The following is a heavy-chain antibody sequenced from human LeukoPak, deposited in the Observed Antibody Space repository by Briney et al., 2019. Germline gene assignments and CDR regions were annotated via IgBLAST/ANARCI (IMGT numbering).Heavy chain of an antibody. V-gene: IGHV3-74*01. CDR2: INSDGSNT. D-gene: IGHD1-14*01. CDR3: AISPEFDS. Sequence: PGGSLRLSCAASGFTFSSYWMHWVRQAPGEGLVWVSRINSDGSNTNYADSVKGRVTISRDNAKNTLYLQMNSLRAEDTAVYYCAISPEFDSWGQGTLVTVSS. CDR1: GFTFSSYW. J-gene: IGHJ4*02.